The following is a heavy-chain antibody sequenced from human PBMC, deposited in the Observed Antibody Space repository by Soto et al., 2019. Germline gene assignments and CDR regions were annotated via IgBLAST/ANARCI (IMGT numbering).Heavy chain of an antibody. CDR2: IYYSGST. Sequence: QVHLQESGPGLVKPSQTLSLTCTVSGGSISSGGYYWSWIRQHPGKGLEWIGYIYYSGSTYYNPSLKSRLTISVDTSQNNFSLKLSSVTAADTALYYCARAPFRSNNYGYGGAFDYWGQGTLVTVSS. D-gene: IGHD5-18*01. J-gene: IGHJ4*02. V-gene: IGHV4-31*03. CDR3: ARAPFRSNNYGYGGAFDY. CDR1: GGSISSGGYY.